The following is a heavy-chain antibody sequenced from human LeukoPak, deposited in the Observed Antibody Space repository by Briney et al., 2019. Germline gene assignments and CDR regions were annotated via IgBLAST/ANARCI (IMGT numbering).Heavy chain of an antibody. CDR3: VREARYFDWSFDY. CDR2: IYYSGST. J-gene: IGHJ4*02. CDR1: GGSISSYY. V-gene: IGHV4-59*01. D-gene: IGHD3-9*01. Sequence: PSETLSLTCTVSGGSISSYYWSWTRQPPGKGLEWIGYIYYSGSTNYNPSLESRVTISVDTSKNQFSLKLSSVTAADTAVYYCVREARYFDWSFDYWGQGTLVTVSS.